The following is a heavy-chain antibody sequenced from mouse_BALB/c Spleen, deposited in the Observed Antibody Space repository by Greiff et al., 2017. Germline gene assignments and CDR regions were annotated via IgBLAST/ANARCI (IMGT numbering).Heavy chain of an antibody. J-gene: IGHJ2*02. Sequence: VQLQQSGAELVRSGASVKLSCTASGFNIKDYYLHWVKQRPEQGLEWIGWIDPENGDTEYAPKFQGKATMTADTSSNTAYLQLSSLTSEDTAVDYCIWDYEGYFDYWGQGTSLTVSS. V-gene: IGHV14-4*02. CDR1: GFNIKDYY. CDR3: IWDYEGYFDY. CDR2: IDPENGDT. D-gene: IGHD2-4*01.